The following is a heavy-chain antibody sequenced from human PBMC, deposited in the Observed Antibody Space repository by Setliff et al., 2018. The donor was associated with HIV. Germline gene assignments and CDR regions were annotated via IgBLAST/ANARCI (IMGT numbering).Heavy chain of an antibody. CDR1: GYTFTNYG. D-gene: IGHD3-10*01. J-gene: IGHJ4*02. Sequence: GASVKVSCKASGYTFTNYGITWLRQAPGQGLEWMGWINTNTGNPTYAQGFTGRFVFSLDTSVSTTYLQISSLKAEDTAVYYCARGGHYYGSGSYYAIFDYWGQGTLVTVSS. V-gene: IGHV7-4-1*02. CDR2: INTNTGNP. CDR3: ARGGHYYGSGSYYAIFDY.